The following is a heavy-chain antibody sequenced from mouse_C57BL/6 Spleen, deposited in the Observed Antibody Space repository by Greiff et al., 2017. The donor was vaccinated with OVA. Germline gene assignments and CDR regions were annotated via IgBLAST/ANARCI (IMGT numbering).Heavy chain of an antibody. V-gene: IGHV1-82*01. Sequence: QVQLQQSGPELVKPGASVKISCKASGYAFSSSWMNWVKQRPGKGLEWIGRIYPGDGDTNYNGKFKGKATLTADKSSSTAYMQLSSLTSEDSAVYFCARSPNYDWFAYWGQGTLITVSA. D-gene: IGHD2-4*01. CDR1: GYAFSSSW. J-gene: IGHJ3*01. CDR3: ARSPNYDWFAY. CDR2: IYPGDGDT.